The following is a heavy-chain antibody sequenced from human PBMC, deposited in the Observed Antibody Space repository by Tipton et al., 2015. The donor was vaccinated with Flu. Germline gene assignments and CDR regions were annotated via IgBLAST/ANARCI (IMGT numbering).Heavy chain of an antibody. V-gene: IGHV4-61*02. CDR2: IYTTGST. CDR1: GDSISSGDSY. J-gene: IGHJ1*01. CDR3: ARERYSSGWLEYFQN. D-gene: IGHD6-19*01. Sequence: TLSLTCSVSGDSISSGDSYWSWIRQPAGKGLEWIGRIYTTGSTNYNPSLKRRVTMSIDSSKNQLSLKMTSVTAADTALYFCARERYSSGWLEYFQNWGQGTLVTVSS.